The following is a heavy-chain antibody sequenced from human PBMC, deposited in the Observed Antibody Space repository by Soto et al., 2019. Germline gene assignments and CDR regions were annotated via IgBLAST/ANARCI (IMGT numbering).Heavy chain of an antibody. V-gene: IGHV1-69*12. Sequence: QVQLVQSGAEVKKPGSSVKVPCKASGGTFSSYAISWVRQAPGQGLEWMGGIIPIFGTANYAQKFQGRVTITADESTSTAYMELSSLRSEDTAVYYCARRGYSYGYSSDGSGMDVWGQGTTVTVSS. CDR2: IIPIFGTA. CDR3: ARRGYSYGYSSDGSGMDV. J-gene: IGHJ6*02. CDR1: GGTFSSYA. D-gene: IGHD5-18*01.